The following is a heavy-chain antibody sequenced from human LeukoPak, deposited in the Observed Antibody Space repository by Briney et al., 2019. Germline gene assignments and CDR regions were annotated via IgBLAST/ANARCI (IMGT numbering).Heavy chain of an antibody. J-gene: IGHJ3*02. CDR1: GGSISSGDYY. CDR3: ARVPQYYYDSSGYYRQPDAFDI. CDR2: IYYSGST. D-gene: IGHD3-22*01. Sequence: PSQTLSLTCTVSGGSISSGDYYWSWLRQPPGTGLEWIGYIYYSGSTYYNPSLKSRVTISVDTSKNQFSLKLSSVTAADTAVYYCARVPQYYYDSSGYYRQPDAFDIWGQGTMVTVSS. V-gene: IGHV4-30-4*01.